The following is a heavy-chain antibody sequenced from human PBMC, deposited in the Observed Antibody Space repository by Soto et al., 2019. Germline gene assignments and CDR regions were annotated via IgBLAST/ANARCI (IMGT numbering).Heavy chain of an antibody. CDR3: ARGTKGGSPPL. V-gene: IGHV3-48*02. Sequence: GGSLRLSCAASGFNFSSYAMHWVRKDPGKGLEWVSAIRGSGSSTYYAASVRGRFTISRDNAKNSLYLRMNSLKDEDTAVYYCARGTKGGSPPLWGQGTLVTVSS. D-gene: IGHD1-7*01. CDR2: IRGSGSST. CDR1: GFNFSSYA. J-gene: IGHJ4*02.